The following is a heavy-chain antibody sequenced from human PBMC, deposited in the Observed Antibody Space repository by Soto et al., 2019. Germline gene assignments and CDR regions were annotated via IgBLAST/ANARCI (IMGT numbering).Heavy chain of an antibody. CDR3: AREESYSGYYPHDAFDI. V-gene: IGHV1-69*13. CDR1: GGTFSSYA. D-gene: IGHD3-22*01. CDR2: IIPIFGTA. J-gene: IGHJ3*02. Sequence: SVKVSCKASGGTFSSYAISWVRQAPGQGLEWMGGIIPIFGTANYAQKFQGRVTITADESTSTAYMELSSLRSEDTAVYYCAREESYSGYYPHDAFDIWGPGTMVTVSS.